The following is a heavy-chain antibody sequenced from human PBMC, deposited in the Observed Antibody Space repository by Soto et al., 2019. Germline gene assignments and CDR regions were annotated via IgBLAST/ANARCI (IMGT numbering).Heavy chain of an antibody. V-gene: IGHV4-59*01. CDR1: GGSISSYY. CDR2: IYYSGST. D-gene: IGHD1-26*01. J-gene: IGHJ1*01. Sequence: QVQLQESGPGLVKPSETLSLTCTVSGGSISSYYWSWIRQPPGKGLEWIGYIYYSGSTNYNPSLKSRVTISVDTSKNQFSLKLSSVTAADTAVYYCARGASGSYILGGIEYFQHWGQGTLVTVSS. CDR3: ARGASGSYILGGIEYFQH.